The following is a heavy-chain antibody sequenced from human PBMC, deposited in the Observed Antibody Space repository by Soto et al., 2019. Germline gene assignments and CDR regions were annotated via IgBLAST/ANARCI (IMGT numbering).Heavy chain of an antibody. D-gene: IGHD2-2*01. CDR3: ARDRILSYARIVVVPAAMKGEYNWFDP. V-gene: IGHV3-21*01. J-gene: IGHJ5*02. CDR2: ISSSSSYI. CDR1: GFTFSSYS. Sequence: GGSLRLSCAASGFTFSSYSMNWVRQAPGKGLEWVSSISSSSSYIYYADSVKGRFTISRDNAKNSLYLQMNSLRAEDTAVYYCARDRILSYARIVVVPAAMKGEYNWFDPWGQGTLVTVSS.